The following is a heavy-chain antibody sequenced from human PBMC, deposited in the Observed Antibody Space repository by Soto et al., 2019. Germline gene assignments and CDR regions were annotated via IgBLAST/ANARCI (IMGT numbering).Heavy chain of an antibody. V-gene: IGHV1-69*06. J-gene: IGHJ4*02. CDR1: GGTFSSYA. CDR3: AVEMGSRYPSYYFDY. Sequence: SVKVSCKASGGTFSSYAISWVRQAPGQGLEWMGGIIPIFGTANYAQKFQGRVTITADKSTSTAYMELSSLRSEDTAVDYCAVEMGSRYPSYYFDYWGQGTLVTVSS. D-gene: IGHD1-26*01. CDR2: IIPIFGTA.